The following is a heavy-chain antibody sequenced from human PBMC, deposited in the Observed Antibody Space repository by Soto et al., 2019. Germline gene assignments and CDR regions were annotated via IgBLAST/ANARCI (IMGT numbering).Heavy chain of an antibody. CDR1: GFTFSSYS. J-gene: IGHJ4*02. CDR2: ISSSSSTI. Sequence: GGSLRLSCAASGFTFSSYSMNWVRQAPGKGLEWVSYISSSSSTIYYADSVKGRFTISRDNAKNSLYLQMNSLIDEDTAVYYCARDTRDGYLGYWGQGTLVTVSS. D-gene: IGHD5-12*01. V-gene: IGHV3-48*02. CDR3: ARDTRDGYLGY.